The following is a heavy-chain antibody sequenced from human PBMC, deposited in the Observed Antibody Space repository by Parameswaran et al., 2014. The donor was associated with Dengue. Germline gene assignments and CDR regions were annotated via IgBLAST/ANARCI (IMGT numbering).Heavy chain of an antibody. D-gene: IGHD6-19*01. CDR2: INAGNDNT. CDR3: ARESAATVSPAEYSSAWFLMPYFDY. V-gene: IGHV1-3*01. Sequence: WLRQAPGQRLEWMGWINAGNDNTKYSQKFQGRVTITRDTSASTAYMELSSLRSEDTAVYYCARESAATVSPAEYSSAWFLMPYFDYWGQGTLVTVSS. J-gene: IGHJ4*02.